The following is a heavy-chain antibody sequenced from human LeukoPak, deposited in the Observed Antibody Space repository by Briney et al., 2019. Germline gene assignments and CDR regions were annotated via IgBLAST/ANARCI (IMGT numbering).Heavy chain of an antibody. J-gene: IGHJ3*02. CDR2: ISSSSSYI. Sequence: GGSLRLSCAASGFSFSCYNMNWVRQAPGKGLEWVSFISSSSSYIYYVDSVKGRFTISRDNAKNSLYLQMNSLRAEDTAVYYCARVGHYGDYELDAFDIWGQGTMVTVSS. V-gene: IGHV3-21*01. CDR1: GFSFSCYN. CDR3: ARVGHYGDYELDAFDI. D-gene: IGHD4-17*01.